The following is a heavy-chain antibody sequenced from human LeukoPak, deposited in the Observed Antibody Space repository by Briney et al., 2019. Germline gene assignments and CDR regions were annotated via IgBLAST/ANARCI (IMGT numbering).Heavy chain of an antibody. CDR2: IYSGGST. CDR1: GFTVSSNY. J-gene: IGHJ4*02. V-gene: IGHV3-66*01. D-gene: IGHD6-19*01. Sequence: PGGSLRLSCAASGFTVSSNYMSWVRQAPGKGLEWVSVIYSGGSTYYADSVKGRFTISRDNSKNTLYLQMSSLRAEDTAVYYCARDYSSGWYPFDYWGQGTLVTVSS. CDR3: ARDYSSGWYPFDY.